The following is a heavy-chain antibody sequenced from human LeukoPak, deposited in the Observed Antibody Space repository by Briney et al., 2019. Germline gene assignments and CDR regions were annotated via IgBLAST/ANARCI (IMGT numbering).Heavy chain of an antibody. D-gene: IGHD1-20*01. V-gene: IGHV4-39*01. CDR3: ARPNTVNYAFDI. CDR1: GGSISINHYY. CDR2: IFYSGST. Sequence: SSETLSLTCTVSGGSISINHYYWGWIRQPPGKGLEWIGSIFYSGSTYYNPSLKNRVTISVDTSKDQFSLKLSSVTAADTALYYCARPNTVNYAFDIWGQGTMVTVSS. J-gene: IGHJ3*02.